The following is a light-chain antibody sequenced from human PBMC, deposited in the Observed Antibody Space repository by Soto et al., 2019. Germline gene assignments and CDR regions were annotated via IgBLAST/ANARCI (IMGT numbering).Light chain of an antibody. CDR3: AAWDGSLNGVL. V-gene: IGLV1-44*01. J-gene: IGLJ2*01. CDR2: GNE. CDR1: SSNIGTNL. Sequence: QLVLTQPPSTSGTPGQRVTISCSGSSSNIGTNLVYWYQLVPGTAPKLLIYGNEERPSAVPGRFSGSKSGTSASLVIGGLQSEDEADYYCAAWDGSLNGVLFGGGTKLTVL.